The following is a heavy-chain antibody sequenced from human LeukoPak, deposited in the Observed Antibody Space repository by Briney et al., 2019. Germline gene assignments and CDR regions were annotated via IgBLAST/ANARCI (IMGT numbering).Heavy chain of an antibody. CDR2: IISNGGST. V-gene: IGHV3-64D*06. CDR3: VKDGLAFCGGDCHSYCDY. Sequence: GGSLRLSRSASGFTYSVYALHWVSQAPGKGLEYVSTIISNGGSTYYADSVKGRFTISRDNSKNTVSLQMSSLRAEDTALYYCVKDGLAFCGGDCHSYCDYWGESTLVTVSS. D-gene: IGHD2-21*02. J-gene: IGHJ4*02. CDR1: GFTYSVYA.